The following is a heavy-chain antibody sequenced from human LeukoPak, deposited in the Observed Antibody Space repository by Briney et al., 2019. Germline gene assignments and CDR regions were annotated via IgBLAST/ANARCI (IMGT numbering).Heavy chain of an antibody. CDR2: ISSSSSTI. D-gene: IGHD3-22*01. Sequence: GGSLGLSCVASGFTFSTYSMNWVRQAPGKGLEWVSYISSSSSTIFYADSVKGRFTISRDNSKNTLYLQMNSLRAEDTAVYYCARGFYYDSSGYYVYYFDYWGQGTLVTVSS. J-gene: IGHJ4*02. CDR1: GFTFSTYS. CDR3: ARGFYYDSSGYYVYYFDY. V-gene: IGHV3-48*01.